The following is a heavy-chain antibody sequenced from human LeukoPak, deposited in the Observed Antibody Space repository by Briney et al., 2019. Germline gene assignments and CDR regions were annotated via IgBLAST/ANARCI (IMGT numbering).Heavy chain of an antibody. D-gene: IGHD5-24*01. Sequence: GGSLRLSCAASGFTFSSYWMSWVRLAPGKGLEWVANIKGDGSEKWYADSVKGRFTISRDNAQNSVHLQMNSLRAEDTAVYHCARDEYRSRWLHPWGQGTLVTVSS. CDR1: GFTFSSYW. CDR2: IKGDGSEK. V-gene: IGHV3-7*01. CDR3: ARDEYRSRWLHP. J-gene: IGHJ5*02.